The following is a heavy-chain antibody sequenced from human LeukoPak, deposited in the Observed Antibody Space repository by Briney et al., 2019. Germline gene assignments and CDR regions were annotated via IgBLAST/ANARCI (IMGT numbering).Heavy chain of an antibody. CDR2: IYYSGST. CDR3: ARQLRIAVAGTWFDP. CDR1: GGSISSSSYY. Sequence: SETLSLTCTVSGGSISSSSYYWGWIRPPPGKGREWIGSIYYSGSTYYNPSLKRRVTISVDTSKNQFSLKLSSVTAADTAVYYCARQLRIAVAGTWFDPWGQGTLVTVSS. V-gene: IGHV4-39*01. D-gene: IGHD6-19*01. J-gene: IGHJ5*02.